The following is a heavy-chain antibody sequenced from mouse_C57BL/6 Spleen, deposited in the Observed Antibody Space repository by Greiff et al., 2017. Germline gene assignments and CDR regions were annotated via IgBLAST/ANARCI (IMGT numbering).Heavy chain of an antibody. V-gene: IGHV1-81*01. Sequence: VQLQQSGAELARPGASVKLSCKASGYTFTSYGISWVKQRTGQGLEWIGEIYPRSGNTYYNEKFKGKATLTADKSSSTAYMELRSLTSEDSAVYFCARREDYYGSRGFDYWGQGTTLTVSS. CDR2: IYPRSGNT. CDR3: ARREDYYGSRGFDY. D-gene: IGHD1-1*01. CDR1: GYTFTSYG. J-gene: IGHJ2*01.